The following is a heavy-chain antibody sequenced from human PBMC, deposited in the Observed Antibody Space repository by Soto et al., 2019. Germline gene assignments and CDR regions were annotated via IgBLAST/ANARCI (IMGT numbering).Heavy chain of an antibody. J-gene: IGHJ4*02. CDR2: FDPEDGET. V-gene: IGHV1-24*01. CDR3: ARSETYYYDSSGYYYFDY. Sequence: ASVKVSCKVSGYTLTELSMHWVRQAPGKGLEWMGGFDPEDGETIYAQKFQGRVTITADESTSTAYMELSSLRSEDTAVYYCARSETYYYDSSGYYYFDYWGQGTLVTVSS. CDR1: GYTLTELS. D-gene: IGHD3-22*01.